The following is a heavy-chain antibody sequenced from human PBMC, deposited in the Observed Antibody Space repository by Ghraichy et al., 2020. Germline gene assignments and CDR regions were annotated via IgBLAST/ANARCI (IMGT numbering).Heavy chain of an antibody. D-gene: IGHD4-17*01. J-gene: IGHJ4*02. Sequence: SETLSLTCTVSGGSIRGYYWTWIRQPAGKGLELIGRIYSTGSTNYNPSLKSRVSMSVDTSKNQISLKLSSVTAADTAVYYCAGVDYGADDWGQGTPVTVSS. CDR1: GGSIRGYY. CDR2: IYSTGST. CDR3: AGVDYGADD. V-gene: IGHV4-4*07.